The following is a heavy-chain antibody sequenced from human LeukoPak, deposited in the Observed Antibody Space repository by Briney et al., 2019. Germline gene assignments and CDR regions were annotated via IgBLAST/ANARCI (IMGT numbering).Heavy chain of an antibody. D-gene: IGHD3-22*01. CDR3: ATDRPYYHSSGYYRGPSSTFDY. J-gene: IGHJ4*02. CDR2: FDPEEGET. V-gene: IGHV1-24*01. CDR1: GCTLTEIS. Sequence: GASVKVSCKVSGCTLTEISMHWVRQAPGKGLEWVGGFDPEEGETIYAQKFQGRVTMTEDTSTDTAYMELSSLRSEDTAVYYCATDRPYYHSSGYYRGPSSTFDYWGQGTLATVSS.